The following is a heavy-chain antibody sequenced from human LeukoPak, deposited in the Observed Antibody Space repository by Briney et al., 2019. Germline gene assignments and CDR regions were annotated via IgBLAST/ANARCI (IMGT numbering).Heavy chain of an antibody. D-gene: IGHD3-22*01. CDR3: ARVEAGRITMIVD. J-gene: IGHJ4*02. V-gene: IGHV1-8*01. CDR1: GYTFTSYD. CDR2: MNPNSGNT. Sequence: ASVKVSCKASGYTFTSYDINWVRQATGQGLERMGWMNPNSGNTGYAQKFQGRVTMTRNTSISTAYMELSSLRSEDTAVYYCARVEAGRITMIVDWGQGTLVTVSS.